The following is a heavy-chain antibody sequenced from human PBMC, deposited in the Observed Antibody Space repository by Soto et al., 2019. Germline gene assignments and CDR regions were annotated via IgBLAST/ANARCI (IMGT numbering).Heavy chain of an antibody. V-gene: IGHV1-18*01. CDR2: ISSYNGNT. CDR3: ASNHRGCNSGGRSDP. CDR1: GYTFTSYG. D-gene: IGHD7-27*01. Sequence: QVQLVQSGAEVKKPGASVKVSCKASGYTFTSYGITWVRQAPGQGFEWMGWISSYNGNTKYGQERQGRVTMTTNTSTSTAYMELRSLGSDDTAVYYCASNHRGCNSGGRSDPWGQGTRVTVSS. J-gene: IGHJ5*02.